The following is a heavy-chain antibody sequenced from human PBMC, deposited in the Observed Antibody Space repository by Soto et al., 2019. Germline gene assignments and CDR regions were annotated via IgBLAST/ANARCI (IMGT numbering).Heavy chain of an antibody. CDR2: VSGSGGST. J-gene: IGHJ4*02. CDR1: GFTFSSYG. V-gene: IGHV3-23*01. D-gene: IGHD6-13*01. CDR3: AKEGRYSRSRGYFDY. Sequence: GGSLRLSCAASGFTFSSYGMSWVRQAPGKGLEWVSGVSGSGGSTYYADSVKGRFTISRDNPKNTLYLQMNSLRAEDTAVYYCAKEGRYSRSRGYFDYWGQGTLVTVYS.